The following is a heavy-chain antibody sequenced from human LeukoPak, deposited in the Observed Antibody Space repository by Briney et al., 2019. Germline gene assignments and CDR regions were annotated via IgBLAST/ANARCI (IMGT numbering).Heavy chain of an antibody. V-gene: IGHV3-53*01. Sequence: PGGSLRLSCTASEFTFSRNYMLWVRQAPGKGLEWVSLIFSNGDTHYADSVEGRFTISRDTSKNTVSLQMNSLRVEDTAMYYCTRDQMNYWGQGTLVTVSS. CDR1: EFTFSRNY. D-gene: IGHD5-24*01. CDR3: TRDQMNY. J-gene: IGHJ4*02. CDR2: IFSNGDT.